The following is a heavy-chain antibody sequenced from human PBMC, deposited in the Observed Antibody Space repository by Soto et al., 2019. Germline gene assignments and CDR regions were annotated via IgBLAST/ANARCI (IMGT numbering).Heavy chain of an antibody. Sequence: SETLSLTCTVFGGSISSYYWSWIRQPAGKGLEWIGRIYTSGSTNYNPSLKSRVTMSVDTSKNQFSLKLSSVTAADTAVYYCAREVRAGYSSSWDPFDYWGQGTLVTVSS. V-gene: IGHV4-4*07. CDR2: IYTSGST. CDR3: AREVRAGYSSSWDPFDY. J-gene: IGHJ4*02. CDR1: GGSISSYY. D-gene: IGHD6-13*01.